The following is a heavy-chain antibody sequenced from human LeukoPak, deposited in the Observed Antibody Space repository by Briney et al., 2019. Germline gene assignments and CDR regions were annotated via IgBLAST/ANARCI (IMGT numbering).Heavy chain of an antibody. CDR1: GFTFSDYY. Sequence: GSLRLSCAASGFTFSDYYMSWIRQAPGKGLEWVSYISSSGSTIYYADSVKGRFTISRDNAKNSLYLQMNSLRAEDTAVYYRARSGPYDSHWPLDYWGQGTLVTVSS. D-gene: IGHD3-22*01. CDR3: ARSGPYDSHWPLDY. CDR2: ISSSGSTI. V-gene: IGHV3-11*04. J-gene: IGHJ4*02.